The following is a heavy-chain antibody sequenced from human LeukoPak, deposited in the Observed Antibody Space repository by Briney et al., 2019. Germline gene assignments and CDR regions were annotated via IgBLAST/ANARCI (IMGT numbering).Heavy chain of an antibody. J-gene: IGHJ4*02. CDR3: ASTNSDILTGYYTIFDY. Sequence: SETLSLTCAVYGGSFSGYYWGWTRQPPGKGLEWIGSIYYSGSTYYNPSLKSRVTISVDTSKNQFSLKLSSVTAADTAVYYCASTNSDILTGYYTIFDYWGQGTLVTVSS. V-gene: IGHV4-39*01. D-gene: IGHD3-9*01. CDR2: IYYSGST. CDR1: GGSFSGYY.